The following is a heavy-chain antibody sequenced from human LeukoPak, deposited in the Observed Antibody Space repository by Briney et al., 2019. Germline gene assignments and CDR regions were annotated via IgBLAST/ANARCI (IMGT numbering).Heavy chain of an antibody. CDR3: ARGPGGEFDY. V-gene: IGHV4-31*03. D-gene: IGHD2-8*02. Sequence: SETLSLTCTVSGGSITSAGYYWTWIRPHPGKGLEWIGYIYHSGSTFYNPSLKRRLTMSVDTSKNQFSLKLNSVTAADTAVYFCARGPGGEFDYWGQGTLVTVSS. CDR1: GGSITSAGYY. CDR2: IYHSGST. J-gene: IGHJ4*02.